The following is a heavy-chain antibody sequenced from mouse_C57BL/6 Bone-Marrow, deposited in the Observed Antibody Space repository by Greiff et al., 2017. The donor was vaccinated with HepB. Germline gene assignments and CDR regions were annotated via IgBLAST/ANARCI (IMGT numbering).Heavy chain of an antibody. Sequence: QVQLQQSGAELARPGASVKLSCNASGYTFTSYGISWVKQRTGQGLEWIGEIYPRSGNTYYNEKFKGKATLTADKSSSTAYMELRSLTSEDSAVYFCARDEAFYYDYEFAYWGQGTLVTVSA. CDR2: IYPRSGNT. J-gene: IGHJ3*01. V-gene: IGHV1-81*01. CDR1: GYTFTSYG. D-gene: IGHD2-4*01. CDR3: ARDEAFYYDYEFAY.